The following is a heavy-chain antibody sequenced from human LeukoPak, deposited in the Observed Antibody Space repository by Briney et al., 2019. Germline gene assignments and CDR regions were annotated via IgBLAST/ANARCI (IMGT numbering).Heavy chain of an antibody. V-gene: IGHV4-59*08. D-gene: IGHD6-13*01. CDR3: ARHASSSWYLAV. Sequence: SETLSLTCTVSGGSISSYYGSWIRQPPGKGLEWIGYIYYSGSTNYNPSLKSRVTISVDTSKNQFSLKLSSVTAADTAVYYCARHASSSWYLAVWGQGTTVTVSS. CDR1: GGSISSYY. CDR2: IYYSGST. J-gene: IGHJ6*02.